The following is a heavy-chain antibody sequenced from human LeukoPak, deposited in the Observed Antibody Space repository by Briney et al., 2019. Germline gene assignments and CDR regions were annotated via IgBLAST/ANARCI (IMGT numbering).Heavy chain of an antibody. J-gene: IGHJ5*02. CDR3: ARGSIVGATNWFDP. CDR1: GYTFTGYD. D-gene: IGHD1-26*01. V-gene: IGHV1-8*01. CDR2: MNPNSGNT. Sequence: ASVKVSCKAPGYTFTGYDINWVRQATGQGLEWMGWMNPNSGNTGYAQKFQGRVTMTRNTSISTAYMELSSLRSEDTAVYYCARGSIVGATNWFDPWGQGTLVTVSS.